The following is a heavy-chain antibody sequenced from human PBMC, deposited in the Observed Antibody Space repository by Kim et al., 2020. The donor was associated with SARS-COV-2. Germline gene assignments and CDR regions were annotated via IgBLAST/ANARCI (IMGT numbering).Heavy chain of an antibody. D-gene: IGHD6-19*01. CDR3: ASGGGWVFDY. Sequence: KYYVDSGKGRLTISRDNTKSSLYRQMNSVRAEDTAVYYCASGGGWVFDYWGQGILVTVSS. CDR2: K. V-gene: IGHV3-7*01. J-gene: IGHJ4*02.